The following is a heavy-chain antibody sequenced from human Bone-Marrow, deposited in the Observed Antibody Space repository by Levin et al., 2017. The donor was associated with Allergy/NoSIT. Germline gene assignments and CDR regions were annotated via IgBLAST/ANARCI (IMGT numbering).Heavy chain of an antibody. D-gene: IGHD2/OR15-2a*01. CDR3: ARHGIRIAYYFDN. Sequence: VASVKVSCKGSGYSFTDYWITWVRQMPGKGLEWMGRIDPSDSYTNYNPSFQGHVTISADKSVNTVYLQLSGLRESDTAIYYCARHGIRIAYYFDNWGQGTLVTVSS. CDR2: IDPSDSYT. CDR1: GYSFTDYW. J-gene: IGHJ4*02. V-gene: IGHV5-10-1*01.